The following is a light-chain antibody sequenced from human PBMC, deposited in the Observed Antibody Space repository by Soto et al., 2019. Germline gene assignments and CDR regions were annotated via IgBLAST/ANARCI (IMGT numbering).Light chain of an antibody. CDR1: QSISTW. CDR3: QQYNSYWT. CDR2: DAS. J-gene: IGKJ1*01. Sequence: DIQMTQSPSILSASVGDRVTVTCRASQSISTWLAWYQQKPGKAPKLLIYDASHLESGVPSRFSGSGSGTEFILTISSLQPDDFATYYCQQYNSYWTFGQGTEVEIK. V-gene: IGKV1-5*01.